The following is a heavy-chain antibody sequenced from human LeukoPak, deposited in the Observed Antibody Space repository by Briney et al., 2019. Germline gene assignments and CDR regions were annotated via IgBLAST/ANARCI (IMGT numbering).Heavy chain of an antibody. D-gene: IGHD6-19*01. Sequence: GGSLRLSCVASGFTFSSYAMHSVRQAPGKGVEWVALISYDGRHKHYAESMKGRFTLSRENSENTLYLQISSVRAEDTAVYYCARGGVYSSGSYYLYYFDYWGQGTLVPVSS. CDR1: GFTFSSYA. V-gene: IGHV3-30*04. CDR3: ARGGVYSSGSYYLYYFDY. J-gene: IGHJ4*02. CDR2: ISYDGRHK.